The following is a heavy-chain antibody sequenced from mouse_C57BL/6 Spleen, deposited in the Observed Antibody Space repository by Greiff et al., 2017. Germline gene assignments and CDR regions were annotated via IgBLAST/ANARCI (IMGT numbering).Heavy chain of an antibody. V-gene: IGHV5-16*01. CDR3: ARDRGDYGSSSYAMDY. Sequence: EVQVVESEGGLVQPGSSMKLSCTASGFTFSDYYMAWVRQVPEKGLEWVANINYDGSSTYYLDSLKSRFIISRDNAKNILYLQMSSLKSEDTATYYCARDRGDYGSSSYAMDYWGQGTSVTVSS. CDR2: INYDGSST. J-gene: IGHJ4*01. CDR1: GFTFSDYY. D-gene: IGHD1-1*01.